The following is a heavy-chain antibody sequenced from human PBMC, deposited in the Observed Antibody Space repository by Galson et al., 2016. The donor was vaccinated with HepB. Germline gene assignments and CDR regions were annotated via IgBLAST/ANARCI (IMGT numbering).Heavy chain of an antibody. CDR1: GFTFSSSA. Sequence: SVKVSCKAPGFTFSSSAVQWVRQARGQRLEWMGWIVVGSGKTKYAQKFQNRVSITRDLSTSTAYMDLSSLRSEDTAVYYCVADDYKGWHFSSGWNPWGQGTLVTVSS. V-gene: IGHV1-58*01. CDR2: IVVGSGKT. D-gene: IGHD3-3*02. CDR3: VADDYKGWHFSSGWNP. J-gene: IGHJ5*02.